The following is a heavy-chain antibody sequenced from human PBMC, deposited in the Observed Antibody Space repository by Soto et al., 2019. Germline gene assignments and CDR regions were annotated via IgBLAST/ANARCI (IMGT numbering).Heavy chain of an antibody. Sequence: GWSLRLSCAAFGFTVSSNYMTWVRQAPGKGLEWVSVIYSGGSTYYADSVKGRFTISRDNSRITLYLQMNSLRAEDTAVYYCERAFPSMDYYGEYSFDKWGQGTLVTVSS. V-gene: IGHV3-53*01. CDR2: IYSGGST. D-gene: IGHD3-10*01. CDR3: ERAFPSMDYYGEYSFDK. J-gene: IGHJ4*02. CDR1: GFTVSSNY.